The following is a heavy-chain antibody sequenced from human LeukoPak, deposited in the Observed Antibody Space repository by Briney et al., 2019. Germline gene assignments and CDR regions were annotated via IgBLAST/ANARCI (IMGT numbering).Heavy chain of an antibody. CDR2: MTGGRGTT. J-gene: IGHJ4*02. V-gene: IGHV3-23*01. D-gene: IGHD1-14*01. CDR3: AKDRVPDGVWEIDY. CDR1: GFTFSTYT. Sequence: GGSLRLSCAASGFTFSTYTMNWVRQVPGKGLEWVSAMTGGRGTTLYTDSVMGRFTISRDNSKNTLYLQMNSLRVEDTAVYYCAKDRVPDGVWEIDYWGQGTLVIVSS.